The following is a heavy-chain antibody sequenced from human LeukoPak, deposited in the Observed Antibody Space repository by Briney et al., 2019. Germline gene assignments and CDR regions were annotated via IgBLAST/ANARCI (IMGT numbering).Heavy chain of an antibody. CDR3: AKDLSRVGDPDDGYGMDV. D-gene: IGHD3-10*01. CDR2: IRGSGGST. CDR1: GFTFSSYA. Sequence: TGGSLRLSCAASGFTFSSYAMSWVRQAPGKGLEWVSAIRGSGGSTYYADSVKGRFTISRDNSKNTLYLQMNSLRAEDTAVYYCAKDLSRVGDPDDGYGMDVWGQGTTVTVSS. J-gene: IGHJ6*02. V-gene: IGHV3-23*01.